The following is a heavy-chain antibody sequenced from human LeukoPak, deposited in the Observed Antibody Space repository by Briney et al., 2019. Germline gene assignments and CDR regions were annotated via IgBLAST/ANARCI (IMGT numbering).Heavy chain of an antibody. D-gene: IGHD3-10*02. V-gene: IGHV3-21*01. CDR2: ISGDGRDT. CDR1: GFSFSSFG. J-gene: IGHJ6*04. CDR3: AELGITMIGGV. Sequence: PGGSLRLSCAASGFSFSSFGMSWVRQAPGRGLQWVSSISGDGRDTFYADSVKGRFTISRDNAKNSLYLQMNSLRAEDTAVYYCAELGITMIGGVWGKGTTVTISS.